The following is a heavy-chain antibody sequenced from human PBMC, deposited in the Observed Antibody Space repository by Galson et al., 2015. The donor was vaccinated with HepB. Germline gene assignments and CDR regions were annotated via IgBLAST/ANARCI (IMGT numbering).Heavy chain of an antibody. CDR2: ISYDGSNK. J-gene: IGHJ6*02. V-gene: IGHV3-30*18. CDR1: GFTFSSYG. CDR3: AKDLSPGLYCSSTSCRLGYYYYGMDV. D-gene: IGHD2-2*01. Sequence: SLRLSCAASGFTFSSYGMHWVRQAPVKGREWVAVISYDGSNKYYADSVKGRFTISRDSSKHTLYLQMNSLRAEDTAVYYCAKDLSPGLYCSSTSCRLGYYYYGMDVWGQGTTVTVSS.